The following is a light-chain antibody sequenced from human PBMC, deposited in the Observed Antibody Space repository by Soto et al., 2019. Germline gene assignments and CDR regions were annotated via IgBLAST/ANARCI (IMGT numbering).Light chain of an antibody. CDR3: TSYTSASTYV. J-gene: IGLJ1*01. CDR2: DVI. Sequence: QSVLTQPASVSGSPGQSITISCTGTGSDFGSYNYVSWYQHHPGKVPKFIIYDVINRPSGVSDRFSGSKSGNTASLTISGLQAEDEADYYCTSYTSASTYVFGTGTKVTVL. V-gene: IGLV2-14*03. CDR1: GSDFGSYNY.